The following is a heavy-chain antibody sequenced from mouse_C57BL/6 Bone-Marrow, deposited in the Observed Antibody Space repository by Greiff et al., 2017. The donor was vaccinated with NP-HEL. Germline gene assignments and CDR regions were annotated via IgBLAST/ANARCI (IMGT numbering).Heavy chain of an antibody. Sequence: EVKLVESGGGLVKPGGSLKLSCAASGFTFSDYGMHWVRQAPEKGLEWVAYISSGSSTIYYADTVKGRFTISRDNAKNTLFLQMTSLRSEDTAMYYCARDPFIYWGQGTLVTVSA. D-gene: IGHD1-2*01. V-gene: IGHV5-17*01. J-gene: IGHJ3*01. CDR1: GFTFSDYG. CDR3: ARDPFIY. CDR2: ISSGSSTI.